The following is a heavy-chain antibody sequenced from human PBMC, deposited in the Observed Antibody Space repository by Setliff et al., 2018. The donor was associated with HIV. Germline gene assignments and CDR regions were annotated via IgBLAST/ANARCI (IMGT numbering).Heavy chain of an antibody. CDR2: VSASGTT. V-gene: IGHV4-4*08. J-gene: IGHJ3*02. CDR1: GGSMSRDY. Sequence: PSETLSLTCSVSGGSMSRDYWTWIRQPPGKGLEWIGYVSASGTTKYNPSLQSRVTISGDSSKNQFSLRLSSVAAADTAVYYCAKEGSWNDDSGAFNIWGQGTMVTVS. D-gene: IGHD1-1*01. CDR3: AKEGSWNDDSGAFNI.